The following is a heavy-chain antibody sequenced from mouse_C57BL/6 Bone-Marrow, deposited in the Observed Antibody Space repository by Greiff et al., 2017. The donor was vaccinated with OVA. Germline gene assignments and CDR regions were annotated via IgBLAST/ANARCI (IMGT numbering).Heavy chain of an antibody. J-gene: IGHJ2*01. CDR2: IDPATGGT. V-gene: IGHV1-15*01. Sequence: VKLMESGAELVRPGASVTLSCKASGYTFTDYEMHWVKQTPVHGLEWIGAIDPATGGTASNQKFTGQAIMTADKATSTAYMEIRSLTSEDTAVYYCTTFITTPGRDYWGQGTTLTVSA. D-gene: IGHD1-1*01. CDR1: GYTFTDYE. CDR3: TTFITTPGRDY.